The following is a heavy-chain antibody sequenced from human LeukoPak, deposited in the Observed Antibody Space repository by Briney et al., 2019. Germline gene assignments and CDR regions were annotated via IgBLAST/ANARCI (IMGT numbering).Heavy chain of an antibody. CDR3: ARAPGTLLNWFDP. Sequence: SETLSLTCTVSGGSISSSSYYWGWIRQPPGKGLEWIGSIYYSGSTYYNPSLKSRVTISVDTSKNQFSLKLSSVTAADTAVYYCARAPGTLLNWFDPWGQGTLVTVSS. CDR1: GGSISSSSYY. V-gene: IGHV4-39*07. J-gene: IGHJ5*02. D-gene: IGHD3-10*01. CDR2: IYYSGST.